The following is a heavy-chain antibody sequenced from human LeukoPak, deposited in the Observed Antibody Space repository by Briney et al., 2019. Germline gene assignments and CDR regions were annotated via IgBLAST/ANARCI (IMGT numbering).Heavy chain of an antibody. CDR1: GGTFSSYA. Sequence: SVKVSCKASGGTFSSYAISWVRQAPGQGLEWMGRIIPILGIANYAQKFQGRVTITADKSTSTAYMELSSLRSEDTAVYYCAGSITIFGGSGPGWFDPWGQETLVTVSS. J-gene: IGHJ5*02. CDR2: IIPILGIA. D-gene: IGHD3-3*01. V-gene: IGHV1-69*04. CDR3: AGSITIFGGSGPGWFDP.